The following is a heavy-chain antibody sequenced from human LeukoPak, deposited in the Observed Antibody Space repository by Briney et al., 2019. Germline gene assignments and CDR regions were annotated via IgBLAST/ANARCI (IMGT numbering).Heavy chain of an antibody. Sequence: GGSLRLSCAASGFTFSNYDMNWVRPAPGKGLEWVSYISSSGRTRYYADSVKGRFTISRDNADNSLQLQMNSLRAEDTSVYYCARRSVGGSHFDYWGQGALVTVSS. D-gene: IGHD3-3*01. CDR1: GFTFSNYD. CDR2: ISSSGRTR. J-gene: IGHJ4*02. CDR3: ARRSVGGSHFDY. V-gene: IGHV3-48*03.